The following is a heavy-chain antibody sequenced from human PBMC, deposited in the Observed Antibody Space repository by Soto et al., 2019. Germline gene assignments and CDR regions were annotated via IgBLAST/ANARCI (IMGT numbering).Heavy chain of an antibody. V-gene: IGHV5-10-1*01. Sequence: GEPLRVCKKGAEGSCAGFGGTWVSKKNGKGLEWMGRIDPSASYTKYSPSFQGHVTTSADKSISTAYLQWSSLKASDTVMYYCARPNQRIWYYGMDVWGQGTTVTVSS. CDR2: IDPSASYT. D-gene: IGHD2-2*01. J-gene: IGHJ6*01. CDR3: ARPNQRIWYYGMDV. CDR1: EGSCAGFG.